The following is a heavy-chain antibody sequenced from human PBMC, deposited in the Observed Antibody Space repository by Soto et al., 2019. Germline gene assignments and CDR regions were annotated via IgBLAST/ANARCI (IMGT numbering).Heavy chain of an antibody. D-gene: IGHD3-10*01. CDR2: INHSGST. J-gene: IGHJ6*02. CDR1: GGSFSGYY. Sequence: SETLSLTCAVYGGSFSGYYWSWIRQPPGKGLEWIGEINHSGSTNYNPSLKSRVTISVDTSKNQFSLKLSSVTAADTAVYYCARGLQRITMVRGVISGFVWGQGTTVTVSS. V-gene: IGHV4-34*01. CDR3: ARGLQRITMVRGVISGFV.